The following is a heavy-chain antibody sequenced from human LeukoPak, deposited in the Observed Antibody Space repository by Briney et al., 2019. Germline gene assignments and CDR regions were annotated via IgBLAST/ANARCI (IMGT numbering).Heavy chain of an antibody. CDR3: ARGLWFGDENPPYFDY. D-gene: IGHD3-10*01. CDR1: GGSISSSNYY. Sequence: SETLSLTCTVSGGSISSSNYYWSWIRQPAGKGLEWIGRIYTSGTTNYNPSLKSRVTISIDTSKNQFSLKLSSVTAADTAVYYCARGLWFGDENPPYFDYWGQGTLVTVSS. J-gene: IGHJ4*02. CDR2: IYTSGTT. V-gene: IGHV4-61*02.